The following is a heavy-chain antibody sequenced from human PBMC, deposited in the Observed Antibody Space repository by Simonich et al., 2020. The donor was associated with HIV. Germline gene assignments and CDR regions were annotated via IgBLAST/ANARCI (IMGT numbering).Heavy chain of an antibody. Sequence: QVHLQQWGAGLLKPSETLSLTCAVYGGSFNGYYWSWIRQSPERGLQWIGEINHSGITNYNPSRMGRVTISVDTSKNQFSLKMRSLIAADTAVYYCARGRSPPRTGVLDSWGQGTQVIVSS. CDR2: INHSGIT. V-gene: IGHV4-34*01. D-gene: IGHD7-27*01. CDR1: GGSFNGYY. J-gene: IGHJ4*02. CDR3: ARGRSPPRTGVLDS.